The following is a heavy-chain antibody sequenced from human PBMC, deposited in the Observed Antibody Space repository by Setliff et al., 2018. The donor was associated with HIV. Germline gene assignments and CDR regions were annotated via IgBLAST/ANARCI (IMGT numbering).Heavy chain of an antibody. Sequence: PGGSLRLSCAASGFTFSRHWMSWVRQAPGKGLEWVANINQDGSQIYYVGSVKGRFAISRDNSKNSLYLQMNSLRAEDTAVYFCAPWRGIFETSGYYRYWGQGTLVTVSS. CDR3: APWRGIFETSGYYRY. V-gene: IGHV3-7*01. CDR2: INQDGSQI. J-gene: IGHJ4*02. CDR1: GFTFSRHW. D-gene: IGHD3-3*01.